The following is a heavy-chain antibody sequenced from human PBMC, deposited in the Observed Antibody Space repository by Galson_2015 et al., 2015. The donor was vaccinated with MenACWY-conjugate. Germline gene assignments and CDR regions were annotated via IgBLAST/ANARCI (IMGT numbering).Heavy chain of an antibody. Sequence: SLRLSCAVSGFTFRNYWMTWVRQAPGKGLEWVASIKKDGSEKYYVDSVKGRFTFSRDNTKNSMYLEMNSLRAEDTAVYYCARGHYGMDVWGQGTTVTASS. V-gene: IGHV3-7*03. CDR3: ARGHYGMDV. CDR1: GFTFRNYW. J-gene: IGHJ6*02. CDR2: IKKDGSEK.